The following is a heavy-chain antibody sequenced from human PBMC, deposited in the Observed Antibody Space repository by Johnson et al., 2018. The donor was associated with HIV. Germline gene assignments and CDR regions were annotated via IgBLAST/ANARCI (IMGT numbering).Heavy chain of an antibody. CDR1: GFTVSSNY. D-gene: IGHD6-19*01. J-gene: IGHJ3*02. CDR2: ISGSGGST. Sequence: VQLVESGGGLIQPGGSLRLSCAASGFTVSSNYMSWVRQAPGKGLEWVSVISGSGGSTYYADSVKGRFTISRDNSKNTLYLQMNSLRAEDTAVYYCARAMYTSGWSYDAFDIWGQGTKVTVSS. CDR3: ARAMYTSGWSYDAFDI. V-gene: IGHV3-53*01.